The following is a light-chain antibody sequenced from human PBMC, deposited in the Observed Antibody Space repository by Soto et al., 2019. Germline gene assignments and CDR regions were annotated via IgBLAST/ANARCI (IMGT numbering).Light chain of an antibody. Sequence: IQLTQSPSSLSASVGDRVTITCRASQDIRGALAWYQQKPGKAPKILIYDVSTLESGVPSRFSGSSSGTDFTLTISSLQHVDFATYYCQQFNSYPITFGQGTRLEIK. J-gene: IGKJ5*01. CDR1: QDIRGA. V-gene: IGKV1-13*02. CDR3: QQFNSYPIT. CDR2: DVS.